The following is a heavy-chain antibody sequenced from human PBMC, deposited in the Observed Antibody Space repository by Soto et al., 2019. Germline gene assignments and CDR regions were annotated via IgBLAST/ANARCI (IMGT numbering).Heavy chain of an antibody. CDR3: ARDVAASSFNYFDY. CDR1: GGSISSGGYY. CDR2: IYYSGST. Sequence: SETLSLTCTVSGGSISSGGYYWSWIRQHPGKGLEWIGYIYYSGSTYYNPSLKSRVTISVDTSKNQFSLRLSSVTAADTAVYYCARDVAASSFNYFDYWGQGTLVTVSS. D-gene: IGHD3-3*02. J-gene: IGHJ4*02. V-gene: IGHV4-31*03.